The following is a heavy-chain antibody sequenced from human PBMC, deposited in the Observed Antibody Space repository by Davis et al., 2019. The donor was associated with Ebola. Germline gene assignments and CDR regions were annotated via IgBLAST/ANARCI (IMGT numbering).Heavy chain of an antibody. CDR2: ISAYNGNT. CDR1: GYTFTGYY. J-gene: IGHJ3*02. D-gene: IGHD2-2*01. V-gene: IGHV1-18*04. Sequence: ASVKVSCKASGYTFTGYYMHWVRQAPGQGLEWMGWISAYNGNTNYAQKLQGRVTMTTDTSTSTAYMELRSLRSDDTAVYYCARDLGDCSSTSCSYPDNDAFDIWGQGTMVTVSS. CDR3: ARDLGDCSSTSCSYPDNDAFDI.